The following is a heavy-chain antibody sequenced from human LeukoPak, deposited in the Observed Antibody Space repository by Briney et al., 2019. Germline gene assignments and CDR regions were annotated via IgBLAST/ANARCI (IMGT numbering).Heavy chain of an antibody. D-gene: IGHD3-3*01. Sequence: PSETLSLTCTVSGGSISSYYWSWIRQPAGKGLEWIGRIYTSGSTNYNPSLKSRVTMSVDTSKNQFSLKLSSVTAADTAVYYCARALSYYDFWSGSREGYMDVWGKGTTVTVSS. CDR2: IYTSGST. CDR1: GGSISSYY. V-gene: IGHV4-4*07. CDR3: ARALSYYDFWSGSREGYMDV. J-gene: IGHJ6*03.